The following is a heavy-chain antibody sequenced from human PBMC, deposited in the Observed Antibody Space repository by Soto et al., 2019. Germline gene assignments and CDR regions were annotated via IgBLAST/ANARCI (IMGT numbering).Heavy chain of an antibody. D-gene: IGHD6-19*01. V-gene: IGHV2-5*02. CDR1: GVSLSTGGVG. CDR2: IYWDDDQ. CDR3: AHMRAVKFDY. Sequence: QITLKESGPTLVKPTQTLTLTCNVSGVSLSTGGVGVGWIRQPPGKALEWLALIYWDDDQRSSPSLKSRLTITTDTSKNPVVLTMPNMAPEDPATYYCAHMRAVKFDYWGQGTLVTVSS. J-gene: IGHJ4*02.